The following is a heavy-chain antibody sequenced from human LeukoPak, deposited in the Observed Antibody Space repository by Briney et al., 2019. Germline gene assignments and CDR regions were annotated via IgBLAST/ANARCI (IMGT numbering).Heavy chain of an antibody. D-gene: IGHD1-14*01. CDR3: AKDPRAMGRYFFDD. Sequence: GGSLRLSCVASQFTFHTYAMSWVRQRPGNGPEWASMISSSGETTDYAESVKGRFIISRDNTKNTLYLQLESPRVDDTAIYYCAKDPRAMGRYFFDDWGQGSLVIVSS. CDR2: ISSSGETT. J-gene: IGHJ4*01. V-gene: IGHV3-23*01. CDR1: QFTFHTYA.